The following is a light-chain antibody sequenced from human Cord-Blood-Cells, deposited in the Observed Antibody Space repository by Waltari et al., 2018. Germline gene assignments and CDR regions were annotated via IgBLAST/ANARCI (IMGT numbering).Light chain of an antibody. Sequence: SYELTQPPSVSVSPGQTASITCSGDKLGDKYACWYQQKPGPSPVLVIYQDSKRPSGLPERFCGANSGNTATATIGGTQAMDEADYYGQAWDSSTAVFGGVTKLTVL. J-gene: IGLJ3*02. CDR2: QDS. V-gene: IGLV3-1*01. CDR1: KLGDKY. CDR3: QAWDSSTAV.